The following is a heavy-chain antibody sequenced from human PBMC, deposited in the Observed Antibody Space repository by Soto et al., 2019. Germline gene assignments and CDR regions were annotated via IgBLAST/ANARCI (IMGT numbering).Heavy chain of an antibody. D-gene: IGHD5-12*01. CDR2: INPDGRTT. CDR1: GFTFSSYW. J-gene: IGHJ5*02. CDR3: ARVRVSGYEFGP. Sequence: EAQLVESGGGLVQPGGSLRLSCAASGFTFSSYWMQWVRQAPGKGLVWVSRINPDGRTTNYADSVKGRCTISRDNANDPLYLQMNRLRAEDTAVYYCARVRVSGYEFGPWGQGTLITVSS. V-gene: IGHV3-74*01.